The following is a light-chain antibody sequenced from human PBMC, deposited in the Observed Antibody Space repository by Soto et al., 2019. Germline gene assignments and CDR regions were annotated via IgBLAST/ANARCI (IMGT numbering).Light chain of an antibody. J-gene: IGLJ2*01. CDR1: SGSVSTTYY. CDR2: STN. CDR3: MLYMGGGLVV. V-gene: IGLV8-61*01. Sequence: QTVVTQEPSFSVSPGGTVTLTCGLTSGSVSTTYYPSWYQQTPGQAPRTLISSTNIRSSGVPDRFPGSILGNKAALTITGAQADDESDYHCMLYMGGGLVVFGGGTKVTVL.